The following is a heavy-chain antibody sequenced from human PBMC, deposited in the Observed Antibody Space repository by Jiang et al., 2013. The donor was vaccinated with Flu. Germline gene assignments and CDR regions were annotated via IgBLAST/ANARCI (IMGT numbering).Heavy chain of an antibody. V-gene: IGHV4-34*01. CDR2: INHGGST. CDR3: ARGYFYGSGSSGVYFDY. CDR1: GGSFSGYY. D-gene: IGHD3-10*01. Sequence: LKPSETLSLTCAVYGGSFSGYYWSWIRQPPGKGLEWIGDINHGGSTNYNPSLKSRVTISMDTSKNQFSLKLTSVTAADTAVYYCARGYFYGSGSSGVYFDYWGQGALVTVSS. J-gene: IGHJ4*02.